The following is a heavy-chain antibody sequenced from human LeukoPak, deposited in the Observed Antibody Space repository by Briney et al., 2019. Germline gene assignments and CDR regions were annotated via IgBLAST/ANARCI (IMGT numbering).Heavy chain of an antibody. J-gene: IGHJ4*02. CDR3: ARGGQLVLPFDY. CDR2: INHSGST. V-gene: IGHV4-34*01. D-gene: IGHD6-13*01. CDR1: GGSFSGYY. Sequence: SETLSLTCADYGGSFSGYYWSWIRQPPGKGLEWIGEINHSGSTNYNPSLKSRVTISVDTSKNQFSLKLSSVTAADTAVYYCARGGQLVLPFDYWGQGTLVTVSS.